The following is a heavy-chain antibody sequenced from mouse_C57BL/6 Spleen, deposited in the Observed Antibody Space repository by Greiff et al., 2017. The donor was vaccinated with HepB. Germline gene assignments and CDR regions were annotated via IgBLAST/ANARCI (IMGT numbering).Heavy chain of an antibody. D-gene: IGHD2-4*01. CDR1: GYAFSSYW. Sequence: QVQLKESGAELVKPGASVKISCKASGYAFSSYWMNWVKQRPGKGLEWIGQIYPGDGDTNYNGKFKGKATLTADKSSSTAYMQLSSLTSEDSAVYFCARGGYDYDDYWGQGTTLTVSS. CDR2: IYPGDGDT. V-gene: IGHV1-80*01. J-gene: IGHJ2*01. CDR3: ARGGYDYDDY.